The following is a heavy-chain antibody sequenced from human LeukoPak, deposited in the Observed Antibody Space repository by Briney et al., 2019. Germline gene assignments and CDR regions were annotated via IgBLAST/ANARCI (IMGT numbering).Heavy chain of an antibody. CDR3: ARDYVWGSSESDY. D-gene: IGHD7-27*01. CDR1: GFTFSNYW. CDR2: IKPDGSEK. J-gene: IGHJ4*02. V-gene: IGHV3-7*01. Sequence: GGSLRLSCAASGFTFSNYWMTWFRQTPGKGLEWVGNIKPDGSEKYYVDSVKGRFTISRDNAKNSLFLQMSSLRVEDMAIYYCARDYVWGSSESDYWGQGTLVTVSS.